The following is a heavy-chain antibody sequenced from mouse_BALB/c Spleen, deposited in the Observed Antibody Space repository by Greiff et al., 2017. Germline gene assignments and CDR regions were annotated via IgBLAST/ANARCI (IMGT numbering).Heavy chain of an antibody. D-gene: IGHD2-10*02. CDR2: IWAGGST. CDR3: ARESEYGNYFDMDY. V-gene: IGHV2-9*02. Sequence: QVHVKQSGPGLVAPSQSLSITCTVSGFSLTSYGVHWVRQPPGKGLEWLGVIWAGGSTNYNSALMSRLSISKDNSKSQVFLKMNSLQTDDTAMYYCARESEYGNYFDMDYWGQGTSVTVSS. J-gene: IGHJ4*01. CDR1: GFSLTSYG.